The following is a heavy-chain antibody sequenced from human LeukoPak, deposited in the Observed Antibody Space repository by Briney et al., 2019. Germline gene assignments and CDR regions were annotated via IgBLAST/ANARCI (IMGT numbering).Heavy chain of an antibody. CDR1: GFTFSSYG. Sequence: GGSLRLSCAASGFTFSSYGMSWVRQAPGKGLEWVSGISGSGGSTYYADSVKGRFTISRGNSKNTLYLQMNSLRAEDTAVYYCAKDLSDPVMVIDSWGQGTLVTVSS. CDR2: ISGSGGST. V-gene: IGHV3-23*01. CDR3: AKDLSDPVMVIDS. D-gene: IGHD5-18*01. J-gene: IGHJ4*02.